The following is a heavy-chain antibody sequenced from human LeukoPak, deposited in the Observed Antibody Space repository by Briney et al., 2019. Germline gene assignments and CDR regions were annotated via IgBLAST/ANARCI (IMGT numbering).Heavy chain of an antibody. V-gene: IGHV4-39*07. J-gene: IGHJ4*02. CDR1: GGSISSGGYY. Sequence: SQTLSLTCTVSGGSISSGGYYWGWIRQPPGKGREWIGSIYCSGSTYYNPSLKSRVTISVDTSKNQFSLKLSSVTAADTAVYYCARVASDRKPYYFDYWGQGTLVTVSS. CDR2: IYCSGST. D-gene: IGHD3-22*01. CDR3: ARVASDRKPYYFDY.